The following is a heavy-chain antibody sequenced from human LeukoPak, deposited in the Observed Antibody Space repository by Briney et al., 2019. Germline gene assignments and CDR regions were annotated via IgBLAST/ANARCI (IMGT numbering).Heavy chain of an antibody. CDR1: GGSFSIYY. D-gene: IGHD7-27*01. V-gene: IGHV4-59*01. J-gene: IGHJ4*02. CDR2: IYHTGST. CDR3: ASRKLGNDY. Sequence: PSETLSLTCTVSGGSFSIYYWSWIRQPAGKGLEWIGYIYHTGSTSYSPSLKSRVTISADTSQNQFSLKLSSVTAADTAVYYCASRKLGNDYWGQGTLVTVSS.